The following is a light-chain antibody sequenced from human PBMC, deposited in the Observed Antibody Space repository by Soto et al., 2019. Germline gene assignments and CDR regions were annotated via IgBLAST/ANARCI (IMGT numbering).Light chain of an antibody. CDR2: SSN. J-gene: IGLJ2*01. CDR3: AAWDDSLNGVV. Sequence: QSVLTQPPSASGTPGQRVFISCSGSSSNIGGTNYAYWYQQLPGAAPKLLIYSSNQRPSGVPDRFSGSKSGTSASLGISGLQSEDEGDYYCAAWDDSLNGVVFGGGTKLTVL. V-gene: IGLV1-44*01. CDR1: SSNIGGTNY.